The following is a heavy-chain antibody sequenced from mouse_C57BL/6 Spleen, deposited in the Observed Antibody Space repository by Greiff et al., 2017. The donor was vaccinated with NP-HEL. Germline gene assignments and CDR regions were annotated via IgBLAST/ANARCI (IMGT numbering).Heavy chain of an antibody. CDR1: GFTFSNYW. J-gene: IGHJ1*03. Sequence: EVKVEESGGGLVQPGGSMKLSCVASGFTFSNYWMNWVRQSPEKGLEWVAQIRLKSDNYATHYAESVKGRFTISRDDSKSSVYLKMNNLRAEGTGIYYCAGIYYYGSSYGYFDVWGTGTTVTVSS. D-gene: IGHD1-1*01. CDR2: IRLKSDNYAT. CDR3: AGIYYYGSSYGYFDV. V-gene: IGHV6-3*01.